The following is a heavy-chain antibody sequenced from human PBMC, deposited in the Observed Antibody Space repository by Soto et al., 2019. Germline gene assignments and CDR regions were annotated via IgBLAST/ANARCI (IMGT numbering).Heavy chain of an antibody. CDR1: GYTFTSYG. J-gene: IGHJ6*02. D-gene: IGHD2-15*01. V-gene: IGHV1-18*01. CDR2: ISAYNGNT. Sequence: QVQLVQSGAEVKKPGASVKVSCKASGYTFTSYGISWVRQAPGQGLEWMGWISAYNGNTNYAQKLQGRVTMTTDTSTSTAYMELRSLRSDDTAVYYCARDCSGGSCYSYYYYYDGMDVWGQGTTVTVSS. CDR3: ARDCSGGSCYSYYYYYDGMDV.